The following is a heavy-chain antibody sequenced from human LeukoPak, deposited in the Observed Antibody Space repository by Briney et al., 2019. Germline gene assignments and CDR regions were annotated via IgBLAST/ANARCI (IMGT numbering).Heavy chain of an antibody. Sequence: SVKVSCKASGGTFSSYAISWVRQAPGQGLEWMGGIIPIFGTANYAQKFQGRVTITADESTSTAYMELSSLRSEDTAVYYCARELRDIVVVPAASYDAFDIWGQGTMVTVSS. V-gene: IGHV1-69*13. D-gene: IGHD2-2*01. CDR3: ARELRDIVVVPAASYDAFDI. CDR2: IIPIFGTA. J-gene: IGHJ3*02. CDR1: GGTFSSYA.